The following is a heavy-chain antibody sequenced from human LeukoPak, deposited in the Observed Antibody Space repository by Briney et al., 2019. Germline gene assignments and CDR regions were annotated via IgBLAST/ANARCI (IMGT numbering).Heavy chain of an antibody. CDR3: ARDLDSSGHYPINY. CDR1: GYTLTELS. V-gene: IGHV1-2*02. J-gene: IGHJ4*02. D-gene: IGHD3-22*01. CDR2: INPNSGGT. Sequence: ASVKVSCKVSGYTLTELSMHWVRQAPGKGLEWMGWINPNSGGTNYAQKFQGRVTMTRDTSISTAYMELSRLRSDDTAVYYCARDLDSSGHYPINYWGQGTLVAVSS.